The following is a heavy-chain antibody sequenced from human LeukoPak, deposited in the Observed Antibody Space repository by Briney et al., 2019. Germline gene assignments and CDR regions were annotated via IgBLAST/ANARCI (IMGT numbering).Heavy chain of an antibody. V-gene: IGHV3-48*03. D-gene: IGHD3-10*02. CDR2: ISSSGSTI. Sequence: PGGSLRLSCAASGFTFSRYAMSWVRQAPGKGVERVSYISSSGSTIYYADSVKGRFTISRDNAKNSLYLQMNSLRAEDTAVYYCAELGITMIGGVWGKGTTVTISS. CDR1: GFTFSRYA. CDR3: AELGITMIGGV. J-gene: IGHJ6*04.